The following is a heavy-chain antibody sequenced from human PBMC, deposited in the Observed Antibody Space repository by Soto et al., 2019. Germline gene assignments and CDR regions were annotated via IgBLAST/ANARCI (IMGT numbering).Heavy chain of an antibody. D-gene: IGHD4-17*01. CDR1: GYTFTSYE. J-gene: IGHJ6*02. V-gene: IGHV1-8*01. CDR2: MNTNSSNK. Sequence: VKVSCKGSGYTFTSYEINWVRQATGQGLERLGWMNTNSSNKGNAQKFQGRVTKTRNTSISTVYMKLSSLKSEDTAVYYSARAKTAVTTGGYYYYGMDVWGQGTTVTVSS. CDR3: ARAKTAVTTGGYYYYGMDV.